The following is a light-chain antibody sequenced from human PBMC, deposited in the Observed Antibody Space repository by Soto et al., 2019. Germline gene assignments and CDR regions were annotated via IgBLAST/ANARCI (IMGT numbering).Light chain of an antibody. Sequence: EIVLTQSPGTLSLSPGDRATLSCRASERIGTYLAWYQQKPGQAPRLLIDDASTRATGVPARVSGTGSGTDFTLTIRSRESEDVAGYLCQQRSNSPPMWTVGQGTKVEIK. J-gene: IGKJ1*01. CDR1: ERIGTY. CDR2: DAS. CDR3: QQRSNSPPMWT. V-gene: IGKV3-11*01.